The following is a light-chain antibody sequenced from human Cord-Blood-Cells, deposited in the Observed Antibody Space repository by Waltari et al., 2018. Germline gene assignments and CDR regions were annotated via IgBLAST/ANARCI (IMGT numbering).Light chain of an antibody. Sequence: QSALTQPPSASGSPGQSVPISCTGTSSDVGGYNYVSWYQRHPGKAPKLMIYEVSKRPSGVHYRCYGCKSVNTASLTVSGLQAEDEADYCCSSYAGSNNFVVFGGGTKLTVL. CDR1: SSDVGGYNY. CDR3: SSYAGSNNFVV. CDR2: EVS. V-gene: IGLV2-8*01. J-gene: IGLJ2*01.